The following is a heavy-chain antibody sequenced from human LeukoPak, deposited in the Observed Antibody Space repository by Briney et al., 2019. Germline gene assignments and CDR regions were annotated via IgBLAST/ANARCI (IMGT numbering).Heavy chain of an antibody. CDR1: GSTLIDSS. D-gene: IGHD3-10*01. CDR2: FDPEDGEK. CDR3: TTAPSGDY. J-gene: IGHJ4*02. V-gene: IGHV1-24*01. Sequence: GASVKVSFKVYGSTLIDSSMHWVRQAPGKGLEWMAGFDPEDGEKIYSQKFRGRVTMTDDTSTDTAYMELSSLRSEDTAVYYCTTAPSGDYWGQGTLVTVSS.